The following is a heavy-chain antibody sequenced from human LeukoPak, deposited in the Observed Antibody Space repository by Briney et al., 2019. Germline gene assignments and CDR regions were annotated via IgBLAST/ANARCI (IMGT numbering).Heavy chain of an antibody. CDR1: GYTFTGYY. D-gene: IGHD2-15*01. CDR3: ASTRYCSGGSCPYYFDY. Sequence: VASVKVSCKASGYTFTGYYMHWVRQAPGQGLEWMGWINPNSGGTNYAQKFQGRVTMTRDTSISTAYMELSRLRSDDTAVFYCASTRYCSGGSCPYYFDYWGQGTLVTVSS. CDR2: INPNSGGT. J-gene: IGHJ4*02. V-gene: IGHV1-2*02.